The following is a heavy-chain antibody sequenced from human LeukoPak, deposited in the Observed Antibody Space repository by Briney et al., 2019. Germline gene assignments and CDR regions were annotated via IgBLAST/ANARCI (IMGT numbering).Heavy chain of an antibody. V-gene: IGHV3-15*01. D-gene: IGHD3-3*01. CDR2: IKSKTDDGTA. CDR3: TTGKFGVVNDAFDI. Sequence: GGSLRLSCAASGSTFSNAWMNWVRQAPGKGLEWVGHIKSKTDDGTADYAAPVKGRFTISRDDSKNTLYLQMNSLKTGDTAVYYCTTGKFGVVNDAFDIWRQGTMVTVSS. J-gene: IGHJ3*02. CDR1: GSTFSNAW.